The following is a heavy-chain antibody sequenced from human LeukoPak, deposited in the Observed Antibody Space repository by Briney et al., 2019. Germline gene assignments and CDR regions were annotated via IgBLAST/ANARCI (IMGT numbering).Heavy chain of an antibody. D-gene: IGHD3-3*01. J-gene: IGHJ4*02. CDR1: GFTFSSYA. CDR3: ARDKKIGITIFGVGMEGLYYFDY. CDR2: ISYDGSNK. Sequence: GRSLRLSCAASGFTFSSYAMHWVRQAPGKGLEWVAVISYDGSNKYYADSVKGRFTISRDNSKNTLYLQMNSLGAEDTAVYYCARDKKIGITIFGVGMEGLYYFDYWGQGTLVTVSS. V-gene: IGHV3-30-3*01.